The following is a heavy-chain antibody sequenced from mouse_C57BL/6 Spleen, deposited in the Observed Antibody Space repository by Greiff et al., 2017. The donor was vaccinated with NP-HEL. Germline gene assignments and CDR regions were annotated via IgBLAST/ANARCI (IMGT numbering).Heavy chain of an antibody. V-gene: IGHV1-42*01. J-gene: IGHJ3*01. Sequence: EVQVVESGPELVKPGASVKISCKASGYSFTGYYMNWVKQSPEKSLEWIGEINPSTGGTTYNQKFKAKATLTVDKSSSTAYMQLKSLTSEDSAVYYCARSGSNYLFAYWGQGTLVTVSA. CDR3: ARSGSNYLFAY. D-gene: IGHD2-5*01. CDR2: INPSTGGT. CDR1: GYSFTGYY.